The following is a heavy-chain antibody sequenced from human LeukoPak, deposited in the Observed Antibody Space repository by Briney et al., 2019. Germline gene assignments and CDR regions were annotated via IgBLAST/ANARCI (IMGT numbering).Heavy chain of an antibody. Sequence: PGGSLRLSCAASGFTFSSYAMHWVRQAPGKGLEWVAVISYDGSNKYYADSVKGRFTISRDNSKNTLYLQINSLRAEDTAVYYCARDPYCGGDCEAFDIWGQGTMVTVSS. CDR3: ARDPYCGGDCEAFDI. CDR2: ISYDGSNK. J-gene: IGHJ3*02. V-gene: IGHV3-30-3*01. D-gene: IGHD2-21*02. CDR1: GFTFSSYA.